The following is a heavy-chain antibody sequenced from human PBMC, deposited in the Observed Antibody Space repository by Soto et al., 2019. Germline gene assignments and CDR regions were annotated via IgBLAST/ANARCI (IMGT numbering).Heavy chain of an antibody. Sequence: SSVKVSCKASGGTFSSYAISWVRQAPGQGLEWMGGIIPIFGTANYAQKFQGRVTITADESTSTAYMELSSLRSEDTAVYYCAKYYDILTGSQPFDSWGQGALVAVSS. J-gene: IGHJ5*01. D-gene: IGHD3-9*01. V-gene: IGHV1-69*13. CDR3: AKYYDILTGSQPFDS. CDR1: GGTFSSYA. CDR2: IIPIFGTA.